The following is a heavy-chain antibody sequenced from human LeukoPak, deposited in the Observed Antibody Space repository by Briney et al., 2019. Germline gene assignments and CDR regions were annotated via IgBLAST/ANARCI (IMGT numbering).Heavy chain of an antibody. J-gene: IGHJ4*02. CDR2: IYTSGST. V-gene: IGHV4-61*02. CDR1: GGSISSGSYY. CDR3: ARDSPYGGIDY. Sequence: PSETLSLTCTVSGGSISSGSYYWSWIRQPAGKGLEWIGRIYTSGSTNYNPSLKSRVTISVDTSKNQFSLKLSSVTAADTAVYYCARDSPYGGIDYWGQGTLVTVSS. D-gene: IGHD4-23*01.